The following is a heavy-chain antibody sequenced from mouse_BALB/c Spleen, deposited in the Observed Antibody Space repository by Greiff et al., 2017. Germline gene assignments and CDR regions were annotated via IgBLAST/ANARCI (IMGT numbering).Heavy chain of an antibody. CDR2: IWAGGST. V-gene: IGHV2-9*02. J-gene: IGHJ3*01. CDR3: ARDYDYGKAWFAY. Sequence: VQLVESGPGLVAPSQCLSITCTVSGFSLTSYGVHWVRQPPGKGLEWLGVIWAGGSTNYHSALMSRLSISKDNSKSQVFLKMNSLQTDDTAMYYCARDYDYGKAWFAYWGQGTLVTVSA. CDR1: GFSLTSYG. D-gene: IGHD2-4*01.